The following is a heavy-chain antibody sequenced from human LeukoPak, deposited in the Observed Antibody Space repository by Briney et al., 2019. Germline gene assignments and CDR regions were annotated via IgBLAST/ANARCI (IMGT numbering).Heavy chain of an antibody. CDR1: GFXFSNYA. Sequence: GGSLRLSCAASGFXFSNYAIHWVRQAPGKGLEWVAVISYDGSNKYYADSVKGRFTISRDNSKNTLYLQMSSLRAEDTAVYYCVNTLPGYSSGWYTPAYFDYWGQGTLVTVSS. V-gene: IGHV3-30*14. D-gene: IGHD6-19*01. CDR2: ISYDGSNK. CDR3: VNTLPGYSSGWYTPAYFDY. J-gene: IGHJ4*02.